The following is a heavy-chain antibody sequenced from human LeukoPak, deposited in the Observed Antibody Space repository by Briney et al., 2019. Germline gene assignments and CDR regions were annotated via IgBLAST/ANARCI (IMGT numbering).Heavy chain of an antibody. CDR2: FNWNGCIT. J-gene: IGHJ4*02. V-gene: IGHV3-20*04. CDR3: AKNRGSWYMYFDY. D-gene: IGHD3-10*01. Sequence: PGGSLRLSCAASGFTSDDDAMNSVREVPGRGLEWVSGFNWNGCITEYADSVKDRFTSSRDNFENTLYLQMNSLRADDTAVYYCAKNRGSWYMYFDYWGQGNLVTVSS. CDR1: GFTSDDDA.